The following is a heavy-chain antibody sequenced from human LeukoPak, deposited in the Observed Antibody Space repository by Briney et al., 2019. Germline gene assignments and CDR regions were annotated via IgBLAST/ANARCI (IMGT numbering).Heavy chain of an antibody. D-gene: IGHD6-19*01. CDR1: GYTFTGYY. CDR2: INPNSGGT. CDR3: ARATYSSGWSDFDY. J-gene: IGHJ4*02. Sequence: ASVKVSCKASGYTFTGYYMHWVRQAPGQGLEWMGWINPNSGGTNYAQKFQGWVTMTRDTSISTAYMELSRLRSDDTAVYYCARATYSSGWSDFDYWGQGTLVTVSS. V-gene: IGHV1-2*04.